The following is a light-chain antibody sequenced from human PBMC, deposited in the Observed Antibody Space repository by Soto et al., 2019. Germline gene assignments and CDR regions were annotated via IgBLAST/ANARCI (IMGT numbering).Light chain of an antibody. CDR3: QTLGFGIVV. CDR1: SGHSNYA. J-gene: IGLJ3*02. V-gene: IGLV4-69*01. CDR2: LNSDGSH. Sequence: QSVLTQSPSASASLGASVKLTCTLSSGHSNYAIAWHQQQSEKGPRYLMKLNSDGSHSKGDGIPDRFSGSSSGAERYLTISCLQSEDAAGYFCQTLGFGIVVFGGGTRVTVL.